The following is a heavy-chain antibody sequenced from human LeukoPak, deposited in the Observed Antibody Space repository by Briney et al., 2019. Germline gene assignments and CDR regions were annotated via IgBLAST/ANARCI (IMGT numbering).Heavy chain of an antibody. CDR3: ARHQGLVDL. J-gene: IGHJ2*01. Sequence: PSETLSLTCTVSDGSISSGGYYWSWIRQPPGKGLEWIGYIYHSGSTYYNPSLKSRVTISLDTSKNQFSLKLNSMTAADTAVYYCARHQGLVDLWGRGTLVTVSS. CDR1: DGSISSGGYY. V-gene: IGHV4-30-2*01. CDR2: IYHSGST. D-gene: IGHD3/OR15-3a*01.